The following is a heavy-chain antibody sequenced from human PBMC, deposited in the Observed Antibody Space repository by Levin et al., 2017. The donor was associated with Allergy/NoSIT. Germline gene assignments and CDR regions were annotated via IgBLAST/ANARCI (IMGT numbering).Heavy chain of an antibody. Sequence: SQTLSLPCTVSCGSIRSGGYYWSWIRQHPGKGLEWIGYIYYSGSTYYNPSLKSRVTISVDTSKNQFSLKLSSVTAADTAVYYCARDADVVYGMDVWGQGTTVTVSS. J-gene: IGHJ6*02. CDR1: CGSIRSGGYY. CDR3: ARDADVVYGMDV. V-gene: IGHV4-31*03. CDR2: IYYSGST.